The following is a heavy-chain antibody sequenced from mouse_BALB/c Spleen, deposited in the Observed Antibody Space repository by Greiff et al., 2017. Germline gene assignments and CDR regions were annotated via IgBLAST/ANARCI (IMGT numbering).Heavy chain of an antibody. CDR1: GYTFTSYN. Sequence: QGQLQQPGAELVKPGASVKMSCKASGYTFTSYNMHWVKQTPGQGLEWIGAIYPGNGDTSYNQKFKGKATLTADKSSSTAYMQLSSLTSEDSAVYYCARSGDYYGSSYNWYFDVWGAGTTVTVSS. CDR2: IYPGNGDT. D-gene: IGHD1-1*01. J-gene: IGHJ1*01. V-gene: IGHV1-12*01. CDR3: ARSGDYYGSSYNWYFDV.